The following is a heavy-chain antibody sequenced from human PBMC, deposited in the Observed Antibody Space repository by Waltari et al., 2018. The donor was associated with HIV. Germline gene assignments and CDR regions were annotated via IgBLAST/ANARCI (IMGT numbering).Heavy chain of an antibody. D-gene: IGHD5-12*01. Sequence: EVQLVESGGDFVQPGGSLRISCAASGVTVSSYSMTWVRQAPGKGLEWISYISSGSTSIYYADSVKGRFTISRDNAKNSLYLQMDSLRDEDTAVYYCASEVARGYYAMDVWGQGTTITVSS. CDR3: ASEVARGYYAMDV. J-gene: IGHJ6*02. CDR2: ISSGSTSI. V-gene: IGHV3-48*02. CDR1: GVTVSSYS.